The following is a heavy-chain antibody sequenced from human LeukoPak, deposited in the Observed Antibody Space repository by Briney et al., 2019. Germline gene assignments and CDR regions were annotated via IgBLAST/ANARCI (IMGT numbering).Heavy chain of an antibody. CDR2: IYTSGST. D-gene: IGHD6-19*01. CDR1: GGSISSGSYY. CDR3: ARDEDSSGWWGRITDY. J-gene: IGHJ4*02. V-gene: IGHV4-61*02. Sequence: PSETLSLTCTVSGGSISSGSYYWSWIRQPAGKGLEWIGRIYTSGSTNYNPSLKSRVTISVDTSKNQFSLKLSSVTAADTAVYYCARDEDSSGWWGRITDYWGQGTLVTVSS.